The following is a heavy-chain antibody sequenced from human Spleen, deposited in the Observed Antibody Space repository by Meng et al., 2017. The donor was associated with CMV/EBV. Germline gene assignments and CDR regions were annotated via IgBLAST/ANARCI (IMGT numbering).Heavy chain of an antibody. D-gene: IGHD2-2*01. CDR3: ASPPVVPAAIGTFDM. CDR2: ISESGNS. V-gene: IGHV4-39*07. Sequence: SETLSLTCNVSGGSISSYYWSWIRQPPGKGLEWIGSISESGNSYYNPSLKSRVTISRDTSKNQFSLKLRSVTAADTAVYYCASPPVVPAAIGTFDMWGQGTLVTVSS. CDR1: GGSISSYY. J-gene: IGHJ3*02.